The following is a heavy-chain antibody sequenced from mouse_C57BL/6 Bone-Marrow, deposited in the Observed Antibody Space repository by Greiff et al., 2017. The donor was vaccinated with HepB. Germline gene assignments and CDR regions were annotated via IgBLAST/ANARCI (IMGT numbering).Heavy chain of an antibody. CDR3: TTGVTTAY. V-gene: IGHV14-4*01. CDR2: IDPENGDT. D-gene: IGHD2-2*01. J-gene: IGHJ3*01. Sequence: EVKLVESGAELVRPGASVKLSCTASGFNIKDDYMHWVKQRPEQGLEWIGWIDPENGDTEYASKFQGKATITADTSSNTAYLQLSSLTSEDTAVYYCTTGVTTAYWGQGTLVTVSA. CDR1: GFNIKDDY.